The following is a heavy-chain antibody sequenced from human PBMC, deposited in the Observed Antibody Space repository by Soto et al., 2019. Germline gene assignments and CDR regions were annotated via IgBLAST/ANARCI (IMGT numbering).Heavy chain of an antibody. CDR3: ARDRVYCSSTSCYRRSYYYYYMDV. V-gene: IGHV1-46*03. Sequence: ASVKVSCKASGYTFTSYYIHWVRQAPGQGLEWMGIINPSGGSTSYAQKFQGRVTMTRDTSTSTVYMELSSLRSEDTAVYYCARDRVYCSSTSCYRRSYYYYYMDVWGKGTTVSVSS. J-gene: IGHJ6*03. D-gene: IGHD2-2*01. CDR2: INPSGGST. CDR1: GYTFTSYY.